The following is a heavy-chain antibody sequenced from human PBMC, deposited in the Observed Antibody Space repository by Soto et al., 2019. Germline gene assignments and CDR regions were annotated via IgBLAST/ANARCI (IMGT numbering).Heavy chain of an antibody. J-gene: IGHJ4*02. CDR2: IYWDDDK. D-gene: IGHD2-2*01. Sequence: QITLKESGPTLVKPTQTLTLTCTFSGFSLSTSGVGVGWTRQPPGKALEWLALIYWDDDKRYSPSLRSRLTITKDTSKNQVVLTMTNMDPVDTATYYCAHRLPTGSCGSRSCRTSLDYWGQGTLVTVSS. CDR1: GFSLSTSGVG. V-gene: IGHV2-5*02. CDR3: AHRLPTGSCGSRSCRTSLDY.